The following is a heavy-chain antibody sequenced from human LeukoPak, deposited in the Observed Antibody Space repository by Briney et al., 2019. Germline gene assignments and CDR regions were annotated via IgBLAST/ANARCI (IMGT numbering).Heavy chain of an antibody. CDR3: ARLDTSTSSFAY. CDR1: GGSISSYY. J-gene: IGHJ4*01. Sequence: PSETLSLTCTVSGGSISSYYWSWIRQPPGKGLEWIGFIYTSGSTNDNPSLKSRVTMSVDTSTNQFSLKLSSVTAADTAVYYCARLDTSTSSFAYWGQEPWSPSPQ. CDR2: IYTSGST. D-gene: IGHD2-2*01. V-gene: IGHV4-4*09.